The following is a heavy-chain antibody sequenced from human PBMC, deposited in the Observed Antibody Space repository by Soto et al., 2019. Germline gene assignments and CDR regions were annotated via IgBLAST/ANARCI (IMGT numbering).Heavy chain of an antibody. J-gene: IGHJ4*02. CDR2: IYYSGST. V-gene: IGHV4-59*08. CDR3: ARRIAPHLPFDF. Sequence: KPSETLSLTCTVSGGSISSYYWSWIRQPPGKGLEWIGYIYYSGSTNYNPSLKSRVTISVDTSKNQFSLKLSSVTAADTAVYYCARRIAPHLPFDFWGQGTLVTVSS. D-gene: IGHD6-13*01. CDR1: GGSISSYY.